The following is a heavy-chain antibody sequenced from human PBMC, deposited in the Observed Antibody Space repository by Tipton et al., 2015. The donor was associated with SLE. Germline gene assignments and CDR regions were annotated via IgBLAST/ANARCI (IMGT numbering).Heavy chain of an antibody. D-gene: IGHD5-24*01. CDR1: GYSISSGYY. J-gene: IGHJ4*02. CDR2: IYHSGST. CDR3: ASVRDTGFANY. Sequence: LRLSCAVSGYSISSGYYWGWIRQPPGKGLEWIGSIYHSGSTNYNPSLKSRVTISVDTSKNQFSLKLSSVTAADTAVYYCASVRDTGFANYWGQGTLVTVSS. V-gene: IGHV4-38-2*01.